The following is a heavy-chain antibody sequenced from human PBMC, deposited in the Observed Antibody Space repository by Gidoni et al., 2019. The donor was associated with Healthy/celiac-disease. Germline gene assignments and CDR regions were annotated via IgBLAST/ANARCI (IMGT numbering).Heavy chain of an antibody. CDR3: ASGDYDFWSGPV. CDR1: GFPFSDYY. D-gene: IGHD3-3*01. J-gene: IGHJ4*02. Sequence: QVQLVESVGGLVYPGGSLRLSCASSGFPFSDYYMGWTRQAPGKGLEWVSYISSSGSTIYYADSVKGRFTISRDNAKNSLYLQMNSLRAEDTAVYYCASGDYDFWSGPVWGQGTLVTVSS. V-gene: IGHV3-11*01. CDR2: ISSSGSTI.